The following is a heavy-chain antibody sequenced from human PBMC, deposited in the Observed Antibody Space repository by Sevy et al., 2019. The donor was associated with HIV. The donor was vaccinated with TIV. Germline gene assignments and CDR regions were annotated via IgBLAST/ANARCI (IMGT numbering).Heavy chain of an antibody. D-gene: IGHD3-10*01. J-gene: IGHJ4*02. V-gene: IGHV4-59*01. CDR3: ARAPRGVTMVRGVNLRFDY. Sequence: SETLSLTCTVSGGSISSYYWSWIRQPPGKGLEWIGYIYYSGSTNYNPSLKSRVTISVDTSKNQFSLKLGSVTAADTAVYYCARAPRGVTMVRGVNLRFDYWGQGTLVTVSS. CDR2: IYYSGST. CDR1: GGSISSYY.